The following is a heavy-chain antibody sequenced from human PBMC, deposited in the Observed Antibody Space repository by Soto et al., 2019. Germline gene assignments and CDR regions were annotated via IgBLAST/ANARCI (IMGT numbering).Heavy chain of an antibody. V-gene: IGHV4-30-4*01. CDR2: IYSSGTT. J-gene: IGHJ4*02. CDR3: ARVLGDSSGIDY. CDR1: CASISSGNYY. Sequence: PSETLSLTCTVSCASISSGNYYWSWIRQPPGKGLEWIGYIYSSGTTYYNPSLESRVTISVDRSKNQFSLKLSSVTAADTAVYYCARVLGDSSGIDYWGQGTLVTVSS. D-gene: IGHD3-22*01.